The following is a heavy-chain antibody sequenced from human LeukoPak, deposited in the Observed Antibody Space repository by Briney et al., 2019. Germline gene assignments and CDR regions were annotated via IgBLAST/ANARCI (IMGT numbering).Heavy chain of an antibody. Sequence: GESLKISCKGSGYSFNNYWIGWVRQMPGKGLEWMGIIYPDDSDSRYSPSFQGQVTISADKSISTAYLQWSSLKASDTAMYYCARRYSSSWYYFDYWGQGTLVTVSS. CDR2: IYPDDSDS. CDR3: ARRYSSSWYYFDY. CDR1: GYSFNNYW. J-gene: IGHJ4*02. V-gene: IGHV5-51*01. D-gene: IGHD5-12*01.